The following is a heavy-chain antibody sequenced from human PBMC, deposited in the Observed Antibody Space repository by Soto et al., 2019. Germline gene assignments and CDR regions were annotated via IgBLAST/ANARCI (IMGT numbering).Heavy chain of an antibody. CDR1: GYTFTSYD. D-gene: IGHD1-1*01. J-gene: IGHJ6*02. Sequence: QVQLVQSGAEVKKPGASVKVSCKASGYTFTSYDINWVRQATGQGLEWMGWMNPNSGNTGYAQKFQCRVTMTRNTSISTAYMELSSLRSVDPAVYYCARERTGTTSMDVWGQGTTVTVSS. V-gene: IGHV1-8*01. CDR3: ARERTGTTSMDV. CDR2: MNPNSGNT.